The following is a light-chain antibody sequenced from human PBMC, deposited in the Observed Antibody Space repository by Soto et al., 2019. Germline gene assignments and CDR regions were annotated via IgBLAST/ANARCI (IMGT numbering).Light chain of an antibody. J-gene: IGLJ1*01. CDR3: QSYDSSLSAYV. Sequence: QSVLPQSPSVSGAPGQRVTISCTGSSSNIGAGYDVHWYQQLPGTAPKLLIYGNSDRPSGVPDRFSGSKSGTSASLAITGLQAEDEADYYCQSYDSSLSAYVFGTGTKVTVL. CDR2: GNS. CDR1: SSNIGAGYD. V-gene: IGLV1-40*01.